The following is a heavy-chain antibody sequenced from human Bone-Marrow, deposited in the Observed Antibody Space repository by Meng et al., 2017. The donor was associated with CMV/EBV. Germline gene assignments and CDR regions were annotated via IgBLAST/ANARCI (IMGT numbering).Heavy chain of an antibody. J-gene: IGHJ4*02. V-gene: IGHV1-69*05. Sequence: SVKVSCKASGGTFSSYAISWVRQAPGQGLEWMGGIIPIFGKANYAQKFQGRVTLTRNTSISTAYMELSDLRSEDTAVYYCARGGPGIVGVPAARGNFDYWGQGTLVTVSS. CDR3: ARGGPGIVGVPAARGNFDY. D-gene: IGHD2-2*01. CDR1: GGTFSSYA. CDR2: IIPIFGKA.